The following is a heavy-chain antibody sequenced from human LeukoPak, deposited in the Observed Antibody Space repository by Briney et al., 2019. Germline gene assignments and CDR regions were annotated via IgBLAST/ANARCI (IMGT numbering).Heavy chain of an antibody. D-gene: IGHD1-14*01. Sequence: GGSLRLSCAASGFTFSTYVMIWVRLAPGKGLEWVSAIAATGGDTYYADSVKGRFTISRDNSKNTLYLQMNSLRAEDTALYYCAKDTGAHYYYYGMDVWGQGTTVTVSS. CDR3: AKDTGAHYYYYGMDV. V-gene: IGHV3-23*01. CDR2: IAATGGDT. CDR1: GFTFSTYV. J-gene: IGHJ6*02.